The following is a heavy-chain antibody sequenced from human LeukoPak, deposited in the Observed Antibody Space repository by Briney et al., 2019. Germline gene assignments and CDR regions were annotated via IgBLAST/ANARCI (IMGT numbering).Heavy chain of an antibody. Sequence: SETLSLTCAVYGGSFSGYYWSWIRQPPGKGLEWIGEINHSGSTNYNPSLKSRVTISVDTSKNQFSLNLRSVTAADTAVYFCARGPLYTESFAKTWFDAWGQGTLVTVSS. V-gene: IGHV4-34*01. CDR3: ARGPLYTESFAKTWFDA. D-gene: IGHD1-26*01. CDR1: GGSFSGYY. CDR2: INHSGST. J-gene: IGHJ5*02.